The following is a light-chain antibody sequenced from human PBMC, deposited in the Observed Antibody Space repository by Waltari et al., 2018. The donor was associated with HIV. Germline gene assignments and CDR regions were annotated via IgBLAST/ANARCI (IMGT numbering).Light chain of an antibody. Sequence: EIVITQYPATLSVSPGQSATLSCRASQSISRSLAWYQHKPGHAPRLLIYDASTRATGVPARFSGSGSGTDYTLSISGLQAEDFAVYYCQQYYDWPPYTFGQGTTLEIK. J-gene: IGKJ2*01. V-gene: IGKV3-15*01. CDR3: QQYYDWPPYT. CDR1: QSISRS. CDR2: DAS.